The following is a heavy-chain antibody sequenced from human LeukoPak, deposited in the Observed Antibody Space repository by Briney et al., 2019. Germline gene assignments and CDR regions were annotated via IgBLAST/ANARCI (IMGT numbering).Heavy chain of an antibody. CDR1: GYTFTNYY. V-gene: IGHV1-46*01. D-gene: IGHD3-10*01. J-gene: IGHJ4*02. CDR2: INPSGGST. Sequence: ASVKVSCKASGYTFTNYYMHWVRQAPGQGLEWMGIINPSGGSTVYAQKFQGRVTMTRDTSTSTVYMELRSLRSEDTAVFYCASCGSGVQASFDHWGQGTLVTVSS. CDR3: ASCGSGVQASFDH.